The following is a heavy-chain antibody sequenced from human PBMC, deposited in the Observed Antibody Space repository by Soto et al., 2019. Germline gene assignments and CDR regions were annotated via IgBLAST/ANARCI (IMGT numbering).Heavy chain of an antibody. D-gene: IGHD1-26*01. CDR3: AKGQESGTHYYYGMDV. V-gene: IGHV3-23*01. CDR1: GFTFSSYA. CDR2: ISGSGGST. Sequence: QPGGSLRLSCAASGFTFSSYAMSWVRQAPGKGLEWVSAISGSGGSTYYADSVRGRFTISRDNSKNTLYLQMNSLRAEDTAVYYCAKGQESGTHYYYGMDVWGQGTTVTSP. J-gene: IGHJ6*02.